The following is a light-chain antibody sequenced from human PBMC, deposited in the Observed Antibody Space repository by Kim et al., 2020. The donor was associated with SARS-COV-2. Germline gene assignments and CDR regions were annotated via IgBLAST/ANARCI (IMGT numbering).Light chain of an antibody. Sequence: SSELTQDPAVSVALGQTVRITCQGDSLRSYYASWYQQKPGQAPVLVISGKNNRPSGIPDRFSGSSSGNTASLTITWGQAEDEADYYCNSRDSSGNHLVFG. J-gene: IGLJ3*02. CDR1: SLRSYY. CDR2: GKN. V-gene: IGLV3-19*01. CDR3: NSRDSSGNHLV.